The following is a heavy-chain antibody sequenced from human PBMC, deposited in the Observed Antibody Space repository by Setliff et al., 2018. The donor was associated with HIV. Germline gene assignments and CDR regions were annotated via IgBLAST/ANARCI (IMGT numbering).Heavy chain of an antibody. CDR3: ASRRGIEFYFDI. Sequence: SETLSLTCAVYGQSISGYYWSWIRQTPGKGLEWIGEVNHGGDTNYNPSLKSRVTISVGSSYNHFSLKLSSVTAADTGVYYCASRRGIEFYFDIWGQGTPVTVSS. D-gene: IGHD3-10*01. J-gene: IGHJ4*02. CDR2: VNHGGDT. CDR1: GQSISGYY. V-gene: IGHV4-34*01.